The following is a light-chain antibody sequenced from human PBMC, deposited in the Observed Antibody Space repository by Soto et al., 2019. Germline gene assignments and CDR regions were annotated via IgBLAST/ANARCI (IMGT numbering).Light chain of an antibody. Sequence: ETLLTQSPATLSLSPGERATLSCRASQSLDNFLAWYQQKPGQAPRRLIYDASYRATGIPTRFSASGSGTDFTLTISSLEPEDFAVYYCQQRGNWPATFGPGTKVYIK. CDR3: QQRGNWPAT. J-gene: IGKJ3*01. V-gene: IGKV3-11*01. CDR1: QSLDNF. CDR2: DAS.